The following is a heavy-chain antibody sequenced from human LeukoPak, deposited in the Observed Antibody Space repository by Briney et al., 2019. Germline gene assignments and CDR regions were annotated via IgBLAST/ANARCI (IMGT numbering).Heavy chain of an antibody. Sequence: GGSLRLSCAASGFTFSSYSTNWVRQAPGKGLEWVSYISSSSSTIYYADSVKGRFTISRDNAENSLYLQMNSLRAEDTAVYYCVRDPLPGYSYDFNWFDPWGQGTLVTVSS. CDR3: VRDPLPGYSYDFNWFDP. CDR1: GFTFSSYS. CDR2: ISSSSSTI. D-gene: IGHD5-18*01. J-gene: IGHJ5*02. V-gene: IGHV3-48*01.